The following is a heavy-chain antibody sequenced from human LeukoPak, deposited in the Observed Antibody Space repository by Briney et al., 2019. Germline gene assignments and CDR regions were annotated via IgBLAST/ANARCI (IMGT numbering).Heavy chain of an antibody. D-gene: IGHD3-22*01. V-gene: IGHV3-74*01. CDR2: IKSDGST. CDR3: XXXXSEIGGYYPEYFRH. CDR1: GFTFSTYW. Sequence: GGSLRLSCAASGFTFSTYWMHWVRQAPGKGLVWVSRIKSDGSTNYTDSVKGRFTISRDNAKNTVSLQMNSLRPEDKGVYYCXXXXSEIGGYYPEYFRHWGQGTLVTVSS. J-gene: IGHJ1*01.